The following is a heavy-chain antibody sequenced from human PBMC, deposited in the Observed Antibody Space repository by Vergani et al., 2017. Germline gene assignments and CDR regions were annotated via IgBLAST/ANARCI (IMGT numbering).Heavy chain of an antibody. Sequence: EVQLVESGGGLVQPGGSLRLSCAASGFTFSSYWMHWVRQAPGKGLVWVSRINSDGSSTSSADSVKGRFTISRDNAKNTLYLQVNSLRAEDTAVYYCASEGGMVRGENYFDYWGQGTLVTVSS. D-gene: IGHD3-10*01. V-gene: IGHV3-74*01. CDR2: INSDGSST. CDR3: ASEGGMVRGENYFDY. CDR1: GFTFSSYW. J-gene: IGHJ4*02.